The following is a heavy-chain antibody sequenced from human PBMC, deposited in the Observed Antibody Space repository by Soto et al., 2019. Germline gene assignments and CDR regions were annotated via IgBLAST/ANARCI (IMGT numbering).Heavy chain of an antibody. CDR3: ARARPSSNRYFDY. V-gene: IGHV3-72*01. D-gene: IGHD4-4*01. CDR2: SRDKANSYTT. J-gene: IGHJ4*02. CDR1: GFTFSDHY. Sequence: EVQLVESGGGLVQPGGSLRLSCAASGFTFSDHYMDWVRQAPGKGLEWVGRSRDKANSYTTEYAASVKGRFTISRDDSESSLYLQMNSLKTEDTAVYYCARARPSSNRYFDYWGQGTLVTVSS.